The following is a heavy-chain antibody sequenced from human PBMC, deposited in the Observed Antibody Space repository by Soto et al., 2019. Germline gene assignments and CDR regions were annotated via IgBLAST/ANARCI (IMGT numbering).Heavy chain of an antibody. CDR1: GFTVSSRW. D-gene: IGHD6-13*01. CDR3: ATHDGPAAAGLVLDF. J-gene: IGHJ4*02. Sequence: EVQLVESRGGLVQPGGSLRLSCEAAGFTVSSRWMTRVRQGPGKGLEWVANIKQDENGKDYVDSVKGRFTISRDNAKNSLYLQMNSLRAEDTAVYYCATHDGPAAAGLVLDFWGQGTLVTVSS. CDR2: IKQDENGK. V-gene: IGHV3-7*02.